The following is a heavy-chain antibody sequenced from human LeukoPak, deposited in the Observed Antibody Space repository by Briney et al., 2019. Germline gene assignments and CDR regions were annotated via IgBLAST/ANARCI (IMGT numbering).Heavy chain of an antibody. CDR2: IYHSGST. D-gene: IGHD2-2*02. V-gene: IGHV4-30-4*01. CDR3: ARLTQGWVCSSTSCYSDV. CDR1: GGSISGSNYY. J-gene: IGHJ6*02. Sequence: SQTLSLTCTVSGGSISGSNYYWSWIRQPPGKGLEWIRYIYHSGSTYYNPSLNSRLAISVDTSKNQFSLKLTSVTVADTAVYYCARLTQGWVCSSTSCYSDVWGQGTTVTVSS.